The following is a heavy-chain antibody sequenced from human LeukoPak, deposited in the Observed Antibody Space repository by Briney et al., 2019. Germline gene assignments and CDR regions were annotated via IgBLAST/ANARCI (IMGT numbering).Heavy chain of an antibody. CDR2: MNPNSGNK. Sequence: EASVKVSCKASGYTFTTHDINWVRQATGQGLEWMGWMNPNSGNKVYAQKFQGRVTMTRSTSISTAHMELSSLRSEDTAVYYCARGGGYYDSSGYHTDAFDFWGQGTMVTVSS. CDR1: GYTFTTHD. V-gene: IGHV1-8*01. CDR3: ARGGGYYDSSGYHTDAFDF. D-gene: IGHD3-22*01. J-gene: IGHJ3*01.